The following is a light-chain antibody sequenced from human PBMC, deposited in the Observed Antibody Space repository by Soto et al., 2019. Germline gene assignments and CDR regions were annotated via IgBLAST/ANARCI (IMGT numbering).Light chain of an antibody. CDR2: DVT. V-gene: IGLV2-11*01. CDR3: CSYAGSFTYV. Sequence: QAALTQPRSVSGTPGQSVTISCTGTNSDVGGYRYVSWYQKHAGKAPKLMVSDVTKRPSGVPDRFSGSKSGNTASLTISGLQPEDEAEYYCCSYAGSFTYVFGTGTKVTVL. CDR1: NSDVGGYRY. J-gene: IGLJ1*01.